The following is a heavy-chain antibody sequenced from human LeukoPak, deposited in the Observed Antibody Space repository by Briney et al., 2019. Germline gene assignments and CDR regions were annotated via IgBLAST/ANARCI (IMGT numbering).Heavy chain of an antibody. V-gene: IGHV1-18*01. CDR1: GYTFTSYG. Sequence: ASVKVSCKASGYTFTSYGISWVRQAPGQGLEWMGWISAYNGNTNYAQKLQGRVTMTTDTSTSTAYMELRSLRSDDTAVYYYARDFPDIVAVPAAPPPSFDYWGQGTLVTVSS. J-gene: IGHJ4*02. D-gene: IGHD2-2*01. CDR3: ARDFPDIVAVPAAPPPSFDY. CDR2: ISAYNGNT.